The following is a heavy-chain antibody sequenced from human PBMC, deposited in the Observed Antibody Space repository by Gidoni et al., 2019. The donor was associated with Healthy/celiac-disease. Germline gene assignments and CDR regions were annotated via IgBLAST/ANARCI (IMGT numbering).Heavy chain of an antibody. CDR1: GYTFTGYY. CDR2: INPNSGGT. J-gene: IGHJ4*02. Sequence: QVQLVQSGAEVTKPGASVKVSCTASGYTFTGYYMPWVRQAPGQGLEWMGWINPNSGGTNYAQKFQGRVTMTRDTSISTAYMELSRLRSDDTAVYYCARDYGYSSSLPRDWGQGTLVTVSS. CDR3: ARDYGYSSSLPRD. V-gene: IGHV1-2*02. D-gene: IGHD6-13*01.